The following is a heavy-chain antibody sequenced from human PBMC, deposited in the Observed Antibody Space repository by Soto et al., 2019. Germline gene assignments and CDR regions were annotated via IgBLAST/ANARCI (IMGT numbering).Heavy chain of an antibody. CDR2: ISPYSGSR. J-gene: IGHJ4*02. CDR1: GYDFERFP. Sequence: QVQLVQSGGAVKRPGASVKVSCKASGYDFERFPISWVRQARGRGLEWMGVISPYSGSRNYAEKFQGRVTMTTDTATRTAYMELRSVTSDDTAVYFGAREQDEFGDLYYVDYGGEGSVVTVCS. D-gene: IGHD4-17*01. V-gene: IGHV1-18*04. CDR3: AREQDEFGDLYYVDY.